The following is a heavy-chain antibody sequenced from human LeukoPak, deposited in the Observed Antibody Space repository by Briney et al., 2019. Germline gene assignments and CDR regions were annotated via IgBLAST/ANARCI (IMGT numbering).Heavy chain of an antibody. J-gene: IGHJ4*02. D-gene: IGHD3-10*01. CDR3: ARVSFHYPSRGVRSYHFDY. Sequence: SETLSLTCTVSGGSISSYYWSWIRQPAGKGLEWIGRIYTSGSTNYNPSLKSRVTMSVDTSKNQFSLKLSSVTAADTAVYYCARVSFHYPSRGVRSYHFDYWGQGTLVTVSS. V-gene: IGHV4-4*07. CDR2: IYTSGST. CDR1: GGSISSYY.